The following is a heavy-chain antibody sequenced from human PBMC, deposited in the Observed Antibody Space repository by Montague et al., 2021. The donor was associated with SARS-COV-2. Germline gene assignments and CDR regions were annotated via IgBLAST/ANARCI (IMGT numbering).Heavy chain of an antibody. J-gene: IGHJ4*02. CDR2: VHDIESS. CDR1: GGSISRYF. V-gene: IGHV4-59*01. D-gene: IGHD3-16*01. Sequence: SETLSLTCTVSGGSISRYFWNWIRQTPGKGLEWMGYVHDIESSIYNPSLQSRITILLDTPKNQFSLRLNAVTAADTAVYHCARVTLGGRDGRTRQYDGLDSWGQGILVTVSS. CDR3: ARVTLGGRDGRTRQYDGLDS.